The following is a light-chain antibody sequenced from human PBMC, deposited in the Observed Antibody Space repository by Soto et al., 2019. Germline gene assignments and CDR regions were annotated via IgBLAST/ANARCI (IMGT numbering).Light chain of an antibody. Sequence: DIQMTQSPSTLSGSVGDRVTITRRASQTISSWLAWYQQKPGKAPKLLIYKASTLKSGVPSRFSGSVSGTEFTLTISSLQPDDFATYYCQHYKSYSEAFGQGTKVDIK. J-gene: IGKJ1*01. CDR3: QHYKSYSEA. CDR1: QTISSW. CDR2: KAS. V-gene: IGKV1-5*03.